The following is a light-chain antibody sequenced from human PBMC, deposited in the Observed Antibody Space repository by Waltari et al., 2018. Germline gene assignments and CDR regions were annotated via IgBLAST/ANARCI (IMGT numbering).Light chain of an antibody. V-gene: IGKV3-15*01. CDR2: GAS. CDR1: QSVCSN. J-gene: IGKJ1*01. Sequence: EIVMTQSPDTLSVSPGERAPLSCRASQSVCSNLAWYQQKPGQAPRLLIYGASTSATGIPARFSGSGSGTEFTLTISSLQSEDFAVYYCQQYNNWPRTFGQGTKVEIK. CDR3: QQYNNWPRT.